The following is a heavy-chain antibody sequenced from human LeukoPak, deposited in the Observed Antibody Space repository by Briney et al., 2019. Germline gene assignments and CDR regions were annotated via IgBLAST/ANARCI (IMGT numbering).Heavy chain of an antibody. Sequence: SETLSLTCTVSGGSISSNYWSWIRQPPGKGLEWIGYIYYSGSTNYNPSLKSRVTISVHTSKNQFSLKLSSVTAADTAVYYCASVIDSSGYCYANWGQGTLVTVSS. CDR1: GGSISSNY. J-gene: IGHJ4*02. CDR3: ASVIDSSGYCYAN. CDR2: IYYSGST. V-gene: IGHV4-59*01. D-gene: IGHD3-22*01.